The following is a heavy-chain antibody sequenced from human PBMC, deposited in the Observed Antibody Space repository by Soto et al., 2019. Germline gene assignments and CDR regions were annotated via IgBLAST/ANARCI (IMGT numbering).Heavy chain of an antibody. V-gene: IGHV4-31*03. CDR2: VYYSGSS. CDR3: AKLSCTSSTCYFPGWFDP. D-gene: IGHD2-2*01. CDR1: GDSISCGASF. Sequence: PSETLSLTCSVSGDSISCGASFWIWILQPPGQVLEWIANVYYSGSSYYNPSLKSRLTISVDTTKNQFSLQLKSMTAADTAVYYCAKLSCTSSTCYFPGWFDPWGQGTLVTVSS. J-gene: IGHJ5*02.